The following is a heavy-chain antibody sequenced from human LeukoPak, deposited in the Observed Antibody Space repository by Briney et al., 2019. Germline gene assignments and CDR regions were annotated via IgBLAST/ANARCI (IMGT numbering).Heavy chain of an antibody. CDR1: GFTFSSYE. Sequence: GGSLRLSCAASGFTFSSYEMNWVRQAPGKGLEWVSYISSSGSTIYYADSVKGRFTISRDNAKNSLYLQLNSLRAEDTAVYYCARPGAPYYDFWSGYAYYYYYGMDVWGQGTTVTVSS. CDR2: ISSSGSTI. V-gene: IGHV3-48*03. J-gene: IGHJ6*02. D-gene: IGHD3-3*01. CDR3: ARPGAPYYDFWSGYAYYYYYGMDV.